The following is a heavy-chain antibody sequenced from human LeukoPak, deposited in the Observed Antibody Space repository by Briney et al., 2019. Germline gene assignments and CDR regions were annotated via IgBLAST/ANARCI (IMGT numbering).Heavy chain of an antibody. V-gene: IGHV4-61*10. Sequence: PSQTLSLTCTVSGGSISSGSYYWSWIRQPAGKGLEWIGYIYYSGSTNYNPSLKSRVTISVDTSKNQFSLKLSSVTAADTAVYYCARDLYYGDRLVWFDPWGQGTLVTVSS. CDR3: ARDLYYGDRLVWFDP. CDR2: IYYSGST. D-gene: IGHD4-17*01. CDR1: GGSISSGSYY. J-gene: IGHJ5*02.